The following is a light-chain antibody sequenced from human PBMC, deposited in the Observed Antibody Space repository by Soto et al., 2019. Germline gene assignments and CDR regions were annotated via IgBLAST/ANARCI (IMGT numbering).Light chain of an antibody. J-gene: IGKJ4*01. CDR1: QSVRSN. Sequence: EVVMTQSPATLSVSKGEGATLSCRASQSVRSNLAWYQKKPGQSHRLLIYGASTRATAVPARFSGSGSGTEFTLTISSLQSEDFAVYYCQQYDNWPLTCGGGTQVEIK. CDR3: QQYDNWPLT. CDR2: GAS. V-gene: IGKV3-15*01.